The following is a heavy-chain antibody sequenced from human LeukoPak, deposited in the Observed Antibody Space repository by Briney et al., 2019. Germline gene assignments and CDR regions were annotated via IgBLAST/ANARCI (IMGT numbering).Heavy chain of an antibody. V-gene: IGHV1-18*01. CDR2: ITAYNGNT. Sequence: GASVKVSCKASGYTFTNYGISWLRQAPGQGLEWTGWITAYNGNTNYAQKLQGRVTMTTDTPTTTAYMELRSLRSDDTAVYYCARDVWGAQQLALDYWGQGTLVTVSS. J-gene: IGHJ4*02. CDR3: ARDVWGAQQLALDY. CDR1: GYTFTNYG. D-gene: IGHD6-13*01.